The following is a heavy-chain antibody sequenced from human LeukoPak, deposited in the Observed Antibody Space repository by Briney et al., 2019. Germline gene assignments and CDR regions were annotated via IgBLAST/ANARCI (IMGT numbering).Heavy chain of an antibody. CDR2: IYYSGST. J-gene: IGHJ3*02. CDR1: GGSISSSSYY. V-gene: IGHV4-39*01. CDR3: ARAFSPLNFDWLLPDAFDI. Sequence: SETLSLTCTVSGGSISSSSYYWGWIRQPPGKGLEWIGSIYYSGSTYYNPSLKSRVTISVDTSKNQFSLKLSSVTAADTAVYYCARAFSPLNFDWLLPDAFDIWGQGTMVTVSS. D-gene: IGHD3-9*01.